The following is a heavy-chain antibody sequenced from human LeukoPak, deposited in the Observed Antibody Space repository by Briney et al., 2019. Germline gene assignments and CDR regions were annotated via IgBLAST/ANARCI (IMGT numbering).Heavy chain of an antibody. J-gene: IGHJ3*02. Sequence: SETLSLTCAVYGGSFSGYYWSWIRQPPGKGLEWIGEINHSGSTNYNPSLKSRVIISVDTSKNQFSLKLSSVTAADTAVYYCARRGFDIWGQGTMVTVSS. CDR2: INHSGST. V-gene: IGHV4-34*01. CDR1: GGSFSGYY. CDR3: ARRGFDI.